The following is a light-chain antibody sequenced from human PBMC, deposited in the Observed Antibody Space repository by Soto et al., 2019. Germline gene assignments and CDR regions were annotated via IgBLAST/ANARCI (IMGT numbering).Light chain of an antibody. CDR1: QSITNW. CDR2: KAS. Sequence: QMTQSPATLSASVGDRVTITCRASQSITNWLAWYQQKPGKAPKLLIYKASSLESGVPSRFSGSGSGTEFTLTINSLQPDDFATYYCQQYNGTFGQGTKVDIK. CDR3: QQYNGT. J-gene: IGKJ1*01. V-gene: IGKV1-5*03.